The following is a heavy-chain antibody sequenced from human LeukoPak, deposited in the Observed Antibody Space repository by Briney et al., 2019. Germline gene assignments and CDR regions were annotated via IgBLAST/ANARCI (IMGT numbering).Heavy chain of an antibody. D-gene: IGHD2-15*01. V-gene: IGHV3-30*18. CDR3: AKESYRVVAATKIFDY. CDR1: GFTFSSYG. CDR2: ISYDGSNK. Sequence: GRSLRLSCAASGFTFSSYGMHWVRQAPGKGLEWVAVISYDGSNKYYADSVKGRFTISRDNSKNTLYLQMNSLRAEDTAVYYCAKESYRVVAATKIFDYWGQGTLVTVSS. J-gene: IGHJ4*02.